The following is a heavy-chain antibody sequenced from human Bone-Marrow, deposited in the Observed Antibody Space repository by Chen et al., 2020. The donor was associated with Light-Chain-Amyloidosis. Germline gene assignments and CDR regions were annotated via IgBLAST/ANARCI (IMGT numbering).Heavy chain of an antibody. V-gene: IGHV1-2*06. CDR3: ATAPSYWYGD. CDR1: GYTFTGYY. J-gene: IGHJ4*02. CDR2: IDPKKGDT. D-gene: IGHD3-10*01. Sequence: QVQLVQSGSEVKKPGASVTVSCRASGYTFTGYYIHWGRQAPGQGLGWMGRIDPKKGDTKDAQKFQGRVTMNGDATIPAAHMELTNLRYDDTAVYYCATAPSYWYGDWGQGTLVTVSS.